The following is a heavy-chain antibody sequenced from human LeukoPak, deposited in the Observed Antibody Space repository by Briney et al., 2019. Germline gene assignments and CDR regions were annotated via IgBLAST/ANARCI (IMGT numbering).Heavy chain of an antibody. Sequence: GGSLRLSCAASGFTFSSYSMNWVRQAPGKGLEWVSSISSSSSYIYYADSVKGRFTISRDNAKNSLYLQMNSLRAEDTAVYYCARGGIFIAVTGTFDYWGQGTLVTVSS. CDR2: ISSSSSYI. D-gene: IGHD6-19*01. J-gene: IGHJ4*02. V-gene: IGHV3-21*04. CDR3: ARGGIFIAVTGTFDY. CDR1: GFTFSSYS.